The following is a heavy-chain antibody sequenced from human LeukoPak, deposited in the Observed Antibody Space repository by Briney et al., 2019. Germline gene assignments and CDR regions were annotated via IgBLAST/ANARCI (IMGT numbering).Heavy chain of an antibody. CDR1: GFTFSSYA. Sequence: GGSLRLSCAASGFTFSSYAMSWVRQAPGKGLEWVSAISGSGGSTYYADSVKGRFTISRDNSKNTLYLQTNSLRAEDTAVYYCAKRVGIAVAGLDYWGQGTLVTVSS. V-gene: IGHV3-23*01. CDR2: ISGSGGST. CDR3: AKRVGIAVAGLDY. J-gene: IGHJ4*02. D-gene: IGHD6-19*01.